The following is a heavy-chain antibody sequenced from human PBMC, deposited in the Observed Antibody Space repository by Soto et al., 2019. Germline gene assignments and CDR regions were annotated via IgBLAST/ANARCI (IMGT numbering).Heavy chain of an antibody. CDR1: GYSFISYA. V-gene: IGHV1-3*01. Sequence: VASVKVSCKASGYSFISYAMHWVRQAPGQRLEWMGWINAGNGNTEYSQKFQGRVTITRDTSASTAYMELSSLRSEDTAVYYCARDSSIAVRPLDYGMDVWGQGTTVTVSS. CDR2: INAGNGNT. CDR3: ARDSSIAVRPLDYGMDV. D-gene: IGHD6-6*01. J-gene: IGHJ6*02.